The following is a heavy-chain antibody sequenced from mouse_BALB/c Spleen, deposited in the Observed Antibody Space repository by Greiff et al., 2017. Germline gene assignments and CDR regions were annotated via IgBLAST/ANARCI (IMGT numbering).Heavy chain of an antibody. CDR1: GFNIKDTY. CDR3: ARSPLTFYYAMDY. CDR2: IDPANGNT. J-gene: IGHJ4*01. Sequence: EVQLQESGAELVKPGASVKLSCTASGFNIKDTYMHWVKQRPEQGLEWIGRIDPANGNTKYDPKFQGKATITADTSSNTAYLQLSSLTSEDTAVYYCARSPLTFYYAMDYWGQGTSVTVSS. V-gene: IGHV14-3*02. D-gene: IGHD4-1*01.